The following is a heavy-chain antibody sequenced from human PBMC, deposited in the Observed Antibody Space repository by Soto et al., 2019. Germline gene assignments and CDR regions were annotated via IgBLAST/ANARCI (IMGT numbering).Heavy chain of an antibody. D-gene: IGHD6-13*01. V-gene: IGHV3-11*01. CDR2: ISGSGTDK. J-gene: IGHJ4*02. CDR1: GFTFSDYY. Sequence: LRLSCAASGFTFSDYYMTWIRQAPGRGLEWVSYISGSGTDKSYADSVKGRFTISKDNADNSLFLQMNNLRAEDTAVYYCAKLVTTAAAGTFDYWGQGTLVTVSS. CDR3: AKLVTTAAAGTFDY.